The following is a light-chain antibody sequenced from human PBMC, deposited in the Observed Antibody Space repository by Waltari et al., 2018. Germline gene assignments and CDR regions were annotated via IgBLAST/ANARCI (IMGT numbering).Light chain of an antibody. CDR1: WSNIGAGYA. Sequence: QSVLTQPPSVSGAPGQRVTISCTGSWSNIGAGYAVPWYQQLPGKAPTLLIYGVNTRPPGVPDRFFGSKSGSSASLAIPGLQPEDEADYYCQSYDTSLGVVFGGGTKVTVL. CDR3: QSYDTSLGVV. V-gene: IGLV1-40*01. CDR2: GVN. J-gene: IGLJ2*01.